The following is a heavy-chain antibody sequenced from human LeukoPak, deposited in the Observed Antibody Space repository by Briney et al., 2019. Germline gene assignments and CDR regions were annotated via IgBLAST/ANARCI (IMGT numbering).Heavy chain of an antibody. CDR3: AKDSNLEYFDY. CDR2: ISYDGSNK. V-gene: IGHV3-30*18. CDR1: GFTFSSYG. Sequence: PGRSLRLSCAASGFTFSSYGMHWVRQAPGKGLEWVAVISYDGSNKYYADSVKGRFTISRDNSENTLYLQMNSLRAEDTAVYYCAKDSNLEYFDYWGQGTLVTVSS. J-gene: IGHJ4*02. D-gene: IGHD1-1*01.